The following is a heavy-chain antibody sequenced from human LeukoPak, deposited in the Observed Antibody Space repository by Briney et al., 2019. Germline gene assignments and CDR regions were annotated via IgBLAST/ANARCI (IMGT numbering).Heavy chain of an antibody. Sequence: PGGSLRLSCAASGFTFSSYSMNWVRQAPGKGLEWVSYISSSGSTIYYADSVKGRFTISRDNAKNSLYLQMNSLRAEDTAVYYCARARKGPFDAFDIWGQGTMVTVSS. CDR1: GFTFSSYS. CDR3: ARARKGPFDAFDI. V-gene: IGHV3-48*04. J-gene: IGHJ3*02. CDR2: ISSSGSTI.